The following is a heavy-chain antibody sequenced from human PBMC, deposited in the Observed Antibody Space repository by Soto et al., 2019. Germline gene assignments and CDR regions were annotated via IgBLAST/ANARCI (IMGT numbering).Heavy chain of an antibody. CDR2: IIPIFGTA. Sequence: QVQLVQSGAEVKKPGSSVKVSCKASGGTFSSYAISWVRQAPGQGLEWMGGIIPIFGTANYAQKFQGRVTITADESTGTAYMELSSLRSEDTAVYYCARAGSVVPAAIYYYYYGMDVWGQGTTVTVSS. CDR1: GGTFSSYA. D-gene: IGHD2-2*02. V-gene: IGHV1-69*01. J-gene: IGHJ6*02. CDR3: ARAGSVVPAAIYYYYYGMDV.